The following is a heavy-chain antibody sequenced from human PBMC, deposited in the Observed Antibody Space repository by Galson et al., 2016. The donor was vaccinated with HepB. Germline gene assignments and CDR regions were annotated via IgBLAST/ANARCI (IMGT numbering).Heavy chain of an antibody. D-gene: IGHD4-17*01. CDR3: ARGHGDYFPANYFNY. J-gene: IGHJ4*02. CDR1: GFTFSNYA. V-gene: IGHV3-23*01. Sequence: SLRLSCAASGFTFSNYATAWVRLPPGKGLEWVSTIRGGGDATYYADSVKDRFTISRDNSRSTLYLHLSSLRAEDTAPYYCARGHGDYFPANYFNYWGQGTLVTVSS. CDR2: IRGGGDAT.